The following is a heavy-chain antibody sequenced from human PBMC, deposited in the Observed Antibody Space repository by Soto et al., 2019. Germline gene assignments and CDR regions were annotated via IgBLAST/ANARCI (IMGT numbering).Heavy chain of an antibody. CDR1: GFVFKNYE. CDR3: ARDIDNRNYYYSLEV. V-gene: IGHV3-48*03. Sequence: SLSLSGVASGFVFKNYEVNWVRQARGKGLEWISYISNSGKTIYVADAMRGRFTISRDNAKNSLFLQMNSLRADDTAVYYCARDIDNRNYYYSLEVWGKGTTVTVSS. J-gene: IGHJ6*04. CDR2: ISNSGKTI.